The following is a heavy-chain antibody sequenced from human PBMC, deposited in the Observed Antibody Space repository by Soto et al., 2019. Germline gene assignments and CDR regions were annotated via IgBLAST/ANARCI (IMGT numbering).Heavy chain of an antibody. D-gene: IGHD6-25*01. J-gene: IGHJ3*02. V-gene: IGHV3-7*05. Sequence: GGSLRLSCAASGFTFGNYWMTWVRQAPGKGLEWVANIKGDGSAKSYLDSVRGRFTVSRDNAENSLFLQMNILRAEDTALYYCARDVSPESSGYYLDAFDIWGQGTMVTVSS. CDR3: ARDVSPESSGYYLDAFDI. CDR2: IKGDGSAK. CDR1: GFTFGNYW.